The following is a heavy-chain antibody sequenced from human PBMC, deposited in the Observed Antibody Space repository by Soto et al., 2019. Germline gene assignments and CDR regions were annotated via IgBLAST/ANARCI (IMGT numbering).Heavy chain of an antibody. J-gene: IGHJ4*02. CDR2: IYYSGST. CDR1: RGSISPYY. D-gene: IGHD3-3*01. CDR3: ARDLSDYDCWSGRGAPLYFDY. V-gene: IGHV4-59*01. Sequence: PSVTLSLTCTVSRGSISPYYWSWIRQPPGKGLEWIGYIYYSGSTNYNFSLQSRVTMSVDSSKNQFSLKLRSVPAADTAVYYCARDLSDYDCWSGRGAPLYFDYWGQGALVTVS.